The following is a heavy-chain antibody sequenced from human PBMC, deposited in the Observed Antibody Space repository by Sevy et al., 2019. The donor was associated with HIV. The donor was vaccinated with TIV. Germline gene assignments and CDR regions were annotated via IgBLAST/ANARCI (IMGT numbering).Heavy chain of an antibody. CDR1: GFTFSSYA. V-gene: IGHV3-23*01. Sequence: GGSLRLSCTASGFTFSSYAMSWVRQAPGKGLEWVSGISGSGGHTYYAYSVKGRFTISRDNSKNTVYLQMSSLKPEDTAVYYCAKDAFEVRGVLSSRGMPTYYHAMDLWGQGTTVTVSS. J-gene: IGHJ6*02. CDR3: AKDAFEVRGVLSSRGMPTYYHAMDL. CDR2: ISGSGGHT. D-gene: IGHD3-10*01.